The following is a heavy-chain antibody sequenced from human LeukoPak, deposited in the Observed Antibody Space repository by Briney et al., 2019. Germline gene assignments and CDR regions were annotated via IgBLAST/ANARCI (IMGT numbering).Heavy chain of an antibody. Sequence: SETLSLTCTVSGGSLITYYWNWIRQPAGKGLEWIGRVYTNGGTNYNPSLKSRLTVSVDTSKNQFSLSLSSVTAADTAVYYCASGSDSVGYSGGGILDYWGQGILVTVSS. V-gene: IGHV4-4*07. J-gene: IGHJ4*02. CDR1: GGSLITYY. CDR2: VYTNGGT. D-gene: IGHD2-15*01. CDR3: ASGSDSVGYSGGGILDY.